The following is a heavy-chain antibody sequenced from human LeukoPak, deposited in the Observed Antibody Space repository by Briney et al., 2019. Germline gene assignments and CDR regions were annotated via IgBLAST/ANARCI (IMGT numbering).Heavy chain of an antibody. CDR2: INPNNGDT. Sequence: ASVKVSCKATGYTITGYYLQWVRQAPGQGLEWMGWINPNNGDTNFAQKFQGRVTMTRDTSISTVYMELSRLRSDDTAVYYCAKEGSRGRGPNYWGQGTLVTVSS. CDR1: GYTITGYY. J-gene: IGHJ4*02. D-gene: IGHD1-26*01. CDR3: AKEGSRGRGPNY. V-gene: IGHV1-2*02.